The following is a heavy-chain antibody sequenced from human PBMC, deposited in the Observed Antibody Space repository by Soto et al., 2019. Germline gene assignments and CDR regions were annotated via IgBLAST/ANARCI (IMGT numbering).Heavy chain of an antibody. CDR1: GFTFSSYA. Sequence: GGSLRLSCAASGFTFSSYAMHWVRQAPGKGLEWVAVISFDGSNKYYADSVKGRFTISRDNSKNTLYLQMNSLRAEDTAVYYCANIVVVPAALPLDVWGPGTTVTGS. CDR3: ANIVVVPAALPLDV. V-gene: IGHV3-30-3*01. D-gene: IGHD2-2*01. J-gene: IGHJ6*02. CDR2: ISFDGSNK.